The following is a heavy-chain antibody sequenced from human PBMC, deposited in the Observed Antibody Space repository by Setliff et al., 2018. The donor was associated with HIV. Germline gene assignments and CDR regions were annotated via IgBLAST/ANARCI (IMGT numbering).Heavy chain of an antibody. J-gene: IGHJ3*02. CDR2: ISSGNSYI. CDR1: GFTFSSYS. V-gene: IGHV3-21*01. Sequence: LRLSCAASGFTFSSYSMNWVRQAPGKGLEWVSFISSGNSYIYYADSVKGRFTISRDNAKNSLFLRMNSLRAEDTAVYYCASDLYSSGWRWGAFDIWGQGTMVTVSS. D-gene: IGHD6-19*01. CDR3: ASDLYSSGWRWGAFDI.